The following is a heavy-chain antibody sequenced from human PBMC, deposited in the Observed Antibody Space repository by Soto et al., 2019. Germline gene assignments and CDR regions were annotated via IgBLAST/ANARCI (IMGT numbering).Heavy chain of an antibody. J-gene: IGHJ4*02. V-gene: IGHV3-23*01. CDR1: GITFSSYA. CDR3: AKELGSSPPGAF. D-gene: IGHD6-13*01. Sequence: EVQLLESGGGLVQPGGSLRLSCTASGITFSSYAMSWVRQAPGKGPQWVSSMSVSGDSTYYADSVKGRFTISRDTSKNTLYLQMNSLRVEDTAVYYCAKELGSSPPGAFWGQGALVTVSS. CDR2: MSVSGDST.